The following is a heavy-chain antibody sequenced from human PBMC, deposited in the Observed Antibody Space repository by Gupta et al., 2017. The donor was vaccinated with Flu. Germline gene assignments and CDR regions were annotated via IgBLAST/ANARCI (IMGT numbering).Heavy chain of an antibody. J-gene: IGHJ3*02. D-gene: IGHD1-26*01. Sequence: EVQLVESGGGLVKPGGSLRLSCAASGFSFSNYYMDWGRQAPGKGLEWVSSISSSSSYIYYADSVKGRFTISRDNAENSLYLQMNSLRAEDMAVFYCARSWDRRDAFDIWGQGTMVTVSS. V-gene: IGHV3-21*02. CDR1: GFSFSNYY. CDR3: ARSWDRRDAFDI. CDR2: ISSSSSYI.